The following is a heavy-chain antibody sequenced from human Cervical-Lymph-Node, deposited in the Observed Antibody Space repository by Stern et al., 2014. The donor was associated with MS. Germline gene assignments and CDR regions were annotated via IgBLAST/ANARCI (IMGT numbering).Heavy chain of an antibody. J-gene: IGHJ4*02. CDR1: GYSFSTHW. CDR3: ARSGNDYVWGSRY. V-gene: IGHV5-10-1*01. Sequence: QLVESGAEVKEPGESLTISCKAYGYSFSTHWISWVRQMPGKGLEWMGRIDPSDSYVSYSPSFQGHVTISADKSINTAYLAWSSLKASDSAIYYCARSGNDYVWGSRYWGQGTLVTVSS. D-gene: IGHD3-16*01. CDR2: IDPSDSYV.